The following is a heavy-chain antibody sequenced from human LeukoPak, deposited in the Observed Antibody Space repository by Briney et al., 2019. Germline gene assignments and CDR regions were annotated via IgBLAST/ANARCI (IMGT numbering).Heavy chain of an antibody. CDR1: GFAFSSYE. V-gene: IGHV3-48*03. Sequence: QPGGSLRLSCAASGFAFSSYEMNWVRQAPGKGLEWVSYISSSGSTIYYADSVKGRFTISRDNAKNSLYLQMNSLRAEDTAVYYCAELGITMIGGVWGKGTTVTISS. D-gene: IGHD3-10*02. CDR2: ISSSGSTI. CDR3: AELGITMIGGV. J-gene: IGHJ6*04.